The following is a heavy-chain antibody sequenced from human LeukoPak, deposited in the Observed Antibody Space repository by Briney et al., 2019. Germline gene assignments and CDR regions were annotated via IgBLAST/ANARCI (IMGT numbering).Heavy chain of an antibody. D-gene: IGHD1-7*01. V-gene: IGHV1-69*13. CDR3: ARVAAGTTFMDNWFDP. J-gene: IGHJ5*02. CDR1: GGTFRYYA. CDR2: LIPMFGTT. Sequence: SVKVSCKTSGGTFRYYAIGWVRQAPGHGLEWMVGLIPMFGTTNYAQQFQGRVTITADESTTTSYMELSRLRFEDTAVYFCARVAAGTTFMDNWFDPWGQGTVVTVSS.